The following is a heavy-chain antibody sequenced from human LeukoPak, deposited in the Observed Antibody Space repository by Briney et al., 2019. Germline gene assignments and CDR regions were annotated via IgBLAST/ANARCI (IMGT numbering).Heavy chain of an antibody. CDR1: GFTFSSYS. Sequence: KPGGSLRLSCAASGFTFSSYSMNWVRQAPGKGLEWVSSISSSSSYIYYADSVKGRFTISRDNAKNSLYLQMNSLRADDTAVYYCARDKGSYYGGDYWGQGTLVTVSS. J-gene: IGHJ4*02. V-gene: IGHV3-21*01. CDR3: ARDKGSYYGGDY. D-gene: IGHD1-26*01. CDR2: ISSSSSYI.